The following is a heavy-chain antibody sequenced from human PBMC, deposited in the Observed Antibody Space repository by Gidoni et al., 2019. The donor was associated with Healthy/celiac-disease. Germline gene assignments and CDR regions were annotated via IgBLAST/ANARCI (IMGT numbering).Heavy chain of an antibody. V-gene: IGHV3-21*01. Sequence: EVQLVESGGGLVKPGGSLRLSCAASGFPFSSYSMNWFRQATGKGLEWGSSISSSSSYIYYADSVKGRLTIARDNAKNALYLQMNSLRAEDTAVYYCARGGTYYDFWSGYPPYYYYYMDVWGKGTTVTVSS. CDR1: GFPFSSYS. D-gene: IGHD3-3*01. CDR3: ARGGTYYDFWSGYPPYYYYYMDV. CDR2: ISSSSSYI. J-gene: IGHJ6*03.